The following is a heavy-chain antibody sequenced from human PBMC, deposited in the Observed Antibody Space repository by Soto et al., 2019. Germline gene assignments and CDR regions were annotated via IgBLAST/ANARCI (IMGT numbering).Heavy chain of an antibody. V-gene: IGHV3-30*18. J-gene: IGHJ4*02. CDR1: GFTFSSYG. CDR3: AKGYSGYDSGFDY. Sequence: QVQLVESGGGVVQPGRSLRLSCAASGFTFSSYGMHWVRQAPGKGLEWVAVISYDGSNKYYADSVKGRFTISRDNSKNTLYLQMNSLRAEDTAVDYCAKGYSGYDSGFDYWGQGTLVTVSS. CDR2: ISYDGSNK. D-gene: IGHD5-12*01.